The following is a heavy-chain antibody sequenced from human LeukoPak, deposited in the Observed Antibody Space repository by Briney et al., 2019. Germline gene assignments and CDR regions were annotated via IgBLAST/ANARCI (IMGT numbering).Heavy chain of an antibody. V-gene: IGHV3-7*01. CDR2: IKQDGSEK. D-gene: IGHD2-2*01. CDR3: VREIDQVLSGYYSYYMDV. J-gene: IGHJ6*03. CDR1: GLTFSDYW. Sequence: GGSLRLSCAASGLTFSDYWMSWVRQAPGKGLEWVANIKQDGSEKYYVDSVKGRFTISRDNAKNSLYLQMNSLRAEDTAVYYCVREIDQVLSGYYSYYMDVWGKGTTVTVSS.